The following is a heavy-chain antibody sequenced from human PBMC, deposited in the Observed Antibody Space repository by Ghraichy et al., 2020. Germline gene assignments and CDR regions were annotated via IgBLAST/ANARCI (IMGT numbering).Heavy chain of an antibody. CDR2: IIGSGGST. D-gene: IGHD6-13*01. CDR1: GFTFSSYA. Sequence: GGSLRLSCAASGFTFSSYAMSWVRQSPGKGPEWVSSIIGSGGSTYYADSVKGRITITRDNSKNTLYLQMNSLRAGDTAVYYWTKHPQSAAKKWGGMDVWGQGTTVTVSS. CDR3: TKHPQSAAKKWGGMDV. V-gene: IGHV3-23*01. J-gene: IGHJ6*02.